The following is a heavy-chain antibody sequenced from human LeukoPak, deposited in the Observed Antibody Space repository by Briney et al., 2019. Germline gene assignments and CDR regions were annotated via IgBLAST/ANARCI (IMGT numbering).Heavy chain of an antibody. D-gene: IGHD4-17*01. V-gene: IGHV1-18*01. Sequence: ASVKVSCKASGYTFTSYGISWVRQAPGQGLEWMGWISAYNGNTNYAQKLQGRVTMTTDTSTSTAYMELRSLRSDDTAVYYCARLTTSYYYYYYYMDVWGKGTTVTVSS. CDR1: GYTFTSYG. J-gene: IGHJ6*03. CDR2: ISAYNGNT. CDR3: ARLTTSYYYYYYYMDV.